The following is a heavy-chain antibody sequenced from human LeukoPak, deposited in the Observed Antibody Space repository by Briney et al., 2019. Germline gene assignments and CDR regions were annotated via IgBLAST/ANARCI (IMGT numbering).Heavy chain of an antibody. CDR3: ARVGGYCTTTSCSYGMDV. D-gene: IGHD2-2*01. CDR1: GYTFTVYY. Sequence: ASVKVSCKASGYTFTVYYMHWVRQAPGQGLEWMGWLSPNSGGTNYAQKFQGRVTMTRDTSISTAYVELSSLTSDDTAVYYCARVGGYCTTTSCSYGMDVWGQGTTVTVSS. CDR2: LSPNSGGT. J-gene: IGHJ6*02. V-gene: IGHV1-2*02.